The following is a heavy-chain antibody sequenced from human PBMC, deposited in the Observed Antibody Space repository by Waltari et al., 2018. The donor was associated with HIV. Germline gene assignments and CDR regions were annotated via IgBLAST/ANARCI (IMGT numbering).Heavy chain of an antibody. V-gene: IGHV1-18*01. D-gene: IGHD1-26*01. Sequence: QVQLVQSGAEVKKPGASVKVSCKASGYTFTSYGISWVRQDPGQGLEWMGWISAYNGNTNYAQKLQGRVTMTTDTSTSTAYMELRSLRSDDTAVYYCARHRIIDIVGATTTSHWYFDLWGRGTLVTVSS. CDR1: GYTFTSYG. J-gene: IGHJ2*01. CDR3: ARHRIIDIVGATTTSHWYFDL. CDR2: ISAYNGNT.